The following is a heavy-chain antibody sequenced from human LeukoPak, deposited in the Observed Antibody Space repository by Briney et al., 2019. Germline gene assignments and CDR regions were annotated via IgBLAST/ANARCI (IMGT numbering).Heavy chain of an antibody. D-gene: IGHD6-13*01. CDR1: GVSISSYY. CDR2: IFYSGSP. Sequence: SETLSLTCTVSGVSISSYYWSWIRQPPGEGLEWIGNIFYSGSPNYKSSLKSRVTTSFDTSKNQFSLKLSSVTAADTAVYYCARVGHIVAAGAYDYWGQGTLVTVSS. CDR3: ARVGHIVAAGAYDY. V-gene: IGHV4-59*08. J-gene: IGHJ4*02.